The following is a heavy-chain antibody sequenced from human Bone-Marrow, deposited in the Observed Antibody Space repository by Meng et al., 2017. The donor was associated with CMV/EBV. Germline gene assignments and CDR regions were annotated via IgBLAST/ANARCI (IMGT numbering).Heavy chain of an antibody. Sequence: GESLKIACAASGFTFSSYGMHWVRQAPGKGLEWVAFIRYDGSNKYYADSVKGRFTISRDNSKNTLYLQMNSLRAEDTAAYCCAKDLGGYNDYWGQGTLVTVSS. D-gene: IGHD3-22*01. V-gene: IGHV3-30*02. CDR1: GFTFSSYG. CDR2: IRYDGSNK. J-gene: IGHJ4*02. CDR3: AKDLGGYNDY.